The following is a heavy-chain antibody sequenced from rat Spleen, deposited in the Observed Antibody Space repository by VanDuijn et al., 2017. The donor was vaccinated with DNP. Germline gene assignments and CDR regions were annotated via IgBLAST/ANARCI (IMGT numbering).Heavy chain of an antibody. CDR3: ARPGRILQIISTWYFDF. V-gene: IGHV5-7*01. CDR1: GFTFSDYN. Sequence: EVQLVESGGDLVQPGRSLKLSCAASGFTFSDYNMAWVRQAPKKGLEWVATISYDGSNTYYRDSVKGRFTISRDNAKSTLYLQMDSLRSEDTATYYCARPGRILQIISTWYFDFWGPGTMVTVSS. J-gene: IGHJ1*01. CDR2: ISYDGSNT. D-gene: IGHD1-6*01.